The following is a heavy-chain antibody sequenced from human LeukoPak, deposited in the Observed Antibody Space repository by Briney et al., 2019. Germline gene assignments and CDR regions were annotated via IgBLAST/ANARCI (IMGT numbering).Heavy chain of an antibody. V-gene: IGHV4-34*01. J-gene: IGHJ4*02. Sequence: PSETLSLTCAVYGGSFSGYYWSWIRQPPGKGLEWIGEINHSGSTNYDPSLKSRVTISVDTSKNQFSLKLSSVTAADTAVYYCARGLGSGWDRSDYWGQGTLVTVSS. CDR3: ARGLGSGWDRSDY. CDR2: INHSGST. CDR1: GGSFSGYY. D-gene: IGHD6-19*01.